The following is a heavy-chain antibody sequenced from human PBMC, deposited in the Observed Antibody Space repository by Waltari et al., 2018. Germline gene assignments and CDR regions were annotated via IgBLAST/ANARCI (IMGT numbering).Heavy chain of an antibody. V-gene: IGHV4-4*02. D-gene: IGHD2-15*01. CDR3: ARGGRLRSSGGPGWFDP. CDR1: GGSISSSNW. J-gene: IGHJ5*02. CDR2: IYHSGST. Sequence: QVQLQESGPGLVKPSGTLSLTCAVSGGSISSSNWWSWVRQPPGKGLEWIGEIYHSGSTNYNPPLKSRVAIAVDKAKNQFSPKLRSVTAADTAVYYCARGGRLRSSGGPGWFDPWGQGTLVTVSS.